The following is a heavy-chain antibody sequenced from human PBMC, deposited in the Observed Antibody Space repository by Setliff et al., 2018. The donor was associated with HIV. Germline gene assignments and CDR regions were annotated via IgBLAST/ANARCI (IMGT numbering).Heavy chain of an antibody. J-gene: IGHJ4*02. V-gene: IGHV4-59*01. Sequence: SETLSLTCTVSRGSIKYYFWSWIRQPPGKGLECIGHISYSGTTNYNPSLESRVSISVDTSKNQFSLKLKSVTAADTAVYYCARDSDGSSYYHFAHWGQGTLVTVSS. CDR3: ARDSDGSSYYHFAH. D-gene: IGHD3-22*01. CDR1: RGSIKYYF. CDR2: ISYSGTT.